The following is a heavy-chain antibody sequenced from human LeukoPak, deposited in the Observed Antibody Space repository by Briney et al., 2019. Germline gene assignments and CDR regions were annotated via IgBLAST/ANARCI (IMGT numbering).Heavy chain of an antibody. D-gene: IGHD2-15*01. V-gene: IGHV3-74*01. J-gene: IGHJ6*03. CDR3: ARVLRYCSGGNCYSGGLGYMDV. CDR1: GFSFSVYW. Sequence: GGSLRLSCAASGFSFSVYWMHWVRQAPGRGPVWVSRIKTDGSITDYADFVKGRFTISRDNAKNSLYMQMNSLRAEDTAVYYCARVLRYCSGGNCYSGGLGYMDVWGKGTTVTISS. CDR2: IKTDGSIT.